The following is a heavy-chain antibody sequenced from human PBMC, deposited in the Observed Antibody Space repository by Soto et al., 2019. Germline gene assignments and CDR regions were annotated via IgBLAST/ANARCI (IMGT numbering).Heavy chain of an antibody. Sequence: SETLSLTCAVYGGSGGSFSGYYGSWIRQPPGTGLEWIGEINHSGSTNYNPSLKSRVTISVDTSKNQFSLKLTSVTAADTAVYYCARDKITGLFDSWGQGTLVTVSS. D-gene: IGHD2-8*02. CDR2: INHSGST. J-gene: IGHJ4*02. CDR1: GGSGGSFSGYY. CDR3: ARDKITGLFDS. V-gene: IGHV4-34*01.